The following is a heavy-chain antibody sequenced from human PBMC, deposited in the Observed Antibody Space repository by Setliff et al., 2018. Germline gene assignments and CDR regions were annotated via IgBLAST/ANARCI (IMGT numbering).Heavy chain of an antibody. Sequence: SETLSLTCAVSGDSISGDYWNWIRQSPGKGLEWIGNIYFTGSTNYNPSLESRVTMSIDTSKNRFSLKLTSVTAADTAVYYCARHVGTRSRGYNYYYYFMDVWGKGTTVTVSS. J-gene: IGHJ6*03. CDR1: GDSISGDY. D-gene: IGHD3-10*01. CDR3: ARHVGTRSRGYNYYYYFMDV. V-gene: IGHV4-59*08. CDR2: IYFTGST.